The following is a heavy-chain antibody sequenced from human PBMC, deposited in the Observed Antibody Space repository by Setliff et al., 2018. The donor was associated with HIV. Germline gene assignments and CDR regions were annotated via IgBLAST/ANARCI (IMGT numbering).Heavy chain of an antibody. CDR2: IFYSGSS. CDR1: GGSISSNSYY. Sequence: SETLSLTCTVSGGSISSNSYYWGWIRQPPGKGLEWIGSIFYSGSSHHNPSLQSRITISVDTSKNQFSLKRSSVTAADTAVYWCVREDSRYHYFDRWGQGTPVTVSS. CDR3: VREDSRYHYFDR. D-gene: IGHD3-22*01. J-gene: IGHJ4*02. V-gene: IGHV4-39*02.